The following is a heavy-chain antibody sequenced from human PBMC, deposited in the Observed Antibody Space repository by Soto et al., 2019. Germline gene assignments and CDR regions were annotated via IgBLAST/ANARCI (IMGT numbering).Heavy chain of an antibody. J-gene: IGHJ4*02. D-gene: IGHD3-10*01. CDR1: GYTFTSYG. CDR2: ISAYNGNT. CDR3: ARDLPDYYGSGTKMYYFDY. Sequence: GASVKVSCKASGYTFTSYGISWVRQAPGQGLEWMGWISAYNGNTNYAQKLQGRVTMTTDTSTSTAYMELRSLRSDDTAVYYCARDLPDYYGSGTKMYYFDYWGQGTLVTVS. V-gene: IGHV1-18*01.